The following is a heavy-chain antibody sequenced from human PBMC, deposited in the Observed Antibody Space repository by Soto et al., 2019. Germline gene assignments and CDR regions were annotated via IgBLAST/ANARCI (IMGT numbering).Heavy chain of an antibody. CDR3: ARDVSGFDY. CDR2: IIPIFGTA. Sequence: ASVKVSCNASGVTFSSYSISWVRQAPGQGLEWMGGIIPIFGTANYAQKFQGRVTITADESTSTAYMELSSLRSEDTAVYYCARDVSGFDYWGQGTLVTVSS. CDR1: GVTFSSYS. V-gene: IGHV1-69*13. J-gene: IGHJ4*02.